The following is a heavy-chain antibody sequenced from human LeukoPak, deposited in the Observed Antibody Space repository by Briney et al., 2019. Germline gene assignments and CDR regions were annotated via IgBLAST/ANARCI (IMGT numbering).Heavy chain of an antibody. D-gene: IGHD1-26*01. CDR1: GGSISSYY. J-gene: IGHJ4*02. CDR2: IYGSGST. CDR3: ARGGTLRTLFDY. V-gene: IGHV4-59*01. Sequence: SETLSLTCTVSGGSISSYYWSWIRQPPGKGLEWIGHIYGSGSTNYNPSLKSRVTISVDASKNQFSLKLGSVTAADTAVYYCARGGTLRTLFDYWGQGTLVTVSS.